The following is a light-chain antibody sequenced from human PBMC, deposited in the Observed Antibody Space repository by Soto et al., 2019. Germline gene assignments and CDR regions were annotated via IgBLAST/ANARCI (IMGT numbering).Light chain of an antibody. V-gene: IGKV3-15*01. J-gene: IGKJ1*01. CDR1: QDISNN. CDR3: QQYDNWLRT. CDR2: GVS. Sequence: EIVMTQSPATLSVSPGERATLSCRASQDISNNLAWYQQKPGQAPRLLIYGVSTRATGIPARFSGSWSGTEFTLTISSLQSEDFAVYYCQQYDNWLRTFGQGTKVEIK.